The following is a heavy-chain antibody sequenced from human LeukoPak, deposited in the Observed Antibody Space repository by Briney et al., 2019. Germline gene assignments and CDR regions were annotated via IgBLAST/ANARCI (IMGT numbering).Heavy chain of an antibody. CDR1: GGSISSYY. D-gene: IGHD6-13*01. CDR2: IYYSGST. Sequence: SETLSLTCTVSGGSISSYYWSWIRQPPGKGLEWIGYIYYSGSTNYNTSLKSRVTISVDTSKNQFSLKLSSVTAADTAVYYCARGGYSSSWINYFDYWGQGTLVTVSS. J-gene: IGHJ4*02. V-gene: IGHV4-59*01. CDR3: ARGGYSSSWINYFDY.